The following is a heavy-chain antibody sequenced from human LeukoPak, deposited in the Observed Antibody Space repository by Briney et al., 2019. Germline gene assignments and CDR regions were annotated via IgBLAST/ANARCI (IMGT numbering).Heavy chain of an antibody. CDR3: STTYYYDSSEGY. CDR2: IKSKTDGGTT. J-gene: IGHJ4*02. V-gene: IGHV3-15*07. CDR1: GFTFSNAW. D-gene: IGHD3-22*01. Sequence: GGSLRLSCAASGFTFSNAWMNWVRQAPGKGLEWVGRIKSKTDGGTTDYAAPVKGRFTISRDDSKNTLYLQMDSLKTEDTAVYYCSTTYYYDSSEGYWGQGTLVTVSS.